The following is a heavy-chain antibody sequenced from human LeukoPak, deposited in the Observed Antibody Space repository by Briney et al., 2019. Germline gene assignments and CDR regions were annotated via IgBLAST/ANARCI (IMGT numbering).Heavy chain of an antibody. CDR3: ARALAAIRSARDNWFDP. D-gene: IGHD6-25*01. Sequence: PSETLSLTCSVSGGSISCYYWSWMRHPAGGGLEWIEHNYDRGETDYNPSPKSRVTMSLEPSKNHVSLHLRSVTAADTAVYYWARALAAIRSARDNWFDPWGQGTLVTVSS. V-gene: IGHV4-4*07. CDR1: GGSISCYY. CDR2: NYDRGET. J-gene: IGHJ5*02.